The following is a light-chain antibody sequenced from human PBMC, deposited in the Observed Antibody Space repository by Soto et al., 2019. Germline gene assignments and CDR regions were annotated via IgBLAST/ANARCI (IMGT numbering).Light chain of an antibody. J-gene: IGKJ1*01. V-gene: IGKV1-5*01. CDR2: DAS. CDR1: QRVDRY. Sequence: DIPLTQSPSSLYASVLGGVCIXWWASQRVDRYLAWYQQKPGKAPQLLIYDASRLESGVPSRFSGSGSGTEFTLTISSLQPDDFTTFYCQQYKDYTWTFGQGTKVDI. CDR3: QQYKDYTWT.